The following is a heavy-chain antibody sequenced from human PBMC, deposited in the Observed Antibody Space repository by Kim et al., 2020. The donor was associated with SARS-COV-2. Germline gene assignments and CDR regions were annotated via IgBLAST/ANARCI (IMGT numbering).Heavy chain of an antibody. CDR2: INSDGRST. J-gene: IGHJ4*02. CDR3: ARADYGGNVEFDY. CDR1: GFTFSNYW. Sequence: GGSLRLSCAASGFTFSNYWMHWVRQAPGKGLVWVSRINSDGRSTSYADSVKGRFTISRDNAKNTLYLQMNSLRAEDTAVYYCARADYGGNVEFDYWGQGTLVTVSS. V-gene: IGHV3-74*01. D-gene: IGHD4-17*01.